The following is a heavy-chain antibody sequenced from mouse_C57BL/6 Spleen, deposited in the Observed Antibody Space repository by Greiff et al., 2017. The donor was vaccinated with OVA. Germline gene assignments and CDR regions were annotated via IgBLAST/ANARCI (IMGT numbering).Heavy chain of an antibody. CDR2: IYPGSGNT. J-gene: IGHJ4*01. CDR1: GYTFTDYY. V-gene: IGHV1-76*01. D-gene: IGHD3-3*01. CDR3: ARGDPYYAMDY. Sequence: QVHVKQSGAELVRPGASVKLSCKASGYTFTDYYINWVKQRPGQGLEWIARIYPGSGNTYYNEKFKGKATLTAEKSSSTAYMQLSSLTSEDSAVYFCARGDPYYAMDYWGQGTSVTVSS.